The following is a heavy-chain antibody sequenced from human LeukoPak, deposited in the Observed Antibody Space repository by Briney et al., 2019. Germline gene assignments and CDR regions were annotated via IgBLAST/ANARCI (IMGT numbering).Heavy chain of an antibody. J-gene: IGHJ4*02. Sequence: PGGSLRLSCAASGFTFSSYGMHWVRQAPGKGLEWVAVIWYDGSNKYYADSVKGRFTISRDNSKNTLYLQMNSLRAEDTAVYYCASGGYCSGGSCFDYWGQGTLVTVSS. CDR3: ASGGYCSGGSCFDY. D-gene: IGHD2-15*01. CDR1: GFTFSSYG. CDR2: IWYDGSNK. V-gene: IGHV3-33*01.